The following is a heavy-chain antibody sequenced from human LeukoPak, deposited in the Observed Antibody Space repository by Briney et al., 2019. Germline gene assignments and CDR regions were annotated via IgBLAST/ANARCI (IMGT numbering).Heavy chain of an antibody. CDR2: IYSGGST. J-gene: IGHJ4*02. D-gene: IGHD6-19*01. Sequence: PGGSLRLSCAASGFTVSSNYMSWVRQAPGKGLEWVSVIYSGGSTYYADSVKGRFTISRDNSKNTLYLQMNSLRAEDTAVYYCAKDGILSSGWPFDYWGQGTLVTVSS. CDR1: GFTVSSNY. V-gene: IGHV3-53*01. CDR3: AKDGILSSGWPFDY.